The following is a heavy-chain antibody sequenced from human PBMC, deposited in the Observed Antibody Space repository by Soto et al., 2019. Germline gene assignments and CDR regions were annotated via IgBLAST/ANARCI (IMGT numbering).Heavy chain of an antibody. V-gene: IGHV3-48*02. D-gene: IGHD2-15*01. CDR1: GFSFSANA. J-gene: IGHJ4*02. CDR2: ISASTTTI. Sequence: PGGSLRLSCAASGFSFSANAMNWVRQAPGKGLEWISYISASTTTIFYANSVKGRFTISRDNAKNSLYLQMNSLRDEDTAVYYCAKGRPVADYWGQGTLVTVSS. CDR3: AKGRPVADY.